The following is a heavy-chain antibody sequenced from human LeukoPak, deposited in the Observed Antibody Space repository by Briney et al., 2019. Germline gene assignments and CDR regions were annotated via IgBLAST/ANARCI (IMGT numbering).Heavy chain of an antibody. V-gene: IGHV1-69*13. CDR1: GGTFISYA. CDR2: IIPIFGTA. Sequence: ASVKVSCKASGGTFISYAISWVRQAPGQGLEWMGGIIPIFGTANYAQKFQGRVTITADESTSTAYMELSSLRSEDTAVYYCARDGHDILTGYYEYYGMDVWGQGTTVTVSS. CDR3: ARDGHDILTGYYEYYGMDV. D-gene: IGHD3-9*01. J-gene: IGHJ6*02.